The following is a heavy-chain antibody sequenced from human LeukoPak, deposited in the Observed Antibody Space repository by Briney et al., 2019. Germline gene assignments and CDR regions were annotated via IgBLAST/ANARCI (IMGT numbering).Heavy chain of an antibody. CDR3: ARYTTMVPFDS. CDR1: GFTFSSYG. J-gene: IGHJ4*02. D-gene: IGHD5-18*01. V-gene: IGHV3-21*01. Sequence: GRSLRLSCAASGFTFSSYGMNWVRQAPGKGLEWVSSISSSSTYIYYADSVKGRFTISRDNAQNSVYLQMNSLRAEDTAVYYCARYTTMVPFDSWGQGTLVTVSS. CDR2: ISSSSTYI.